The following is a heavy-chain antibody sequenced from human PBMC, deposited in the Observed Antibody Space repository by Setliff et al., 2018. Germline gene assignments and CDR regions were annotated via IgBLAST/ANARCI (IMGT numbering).Heavy chain of an antibody. D-gene: IGHD3-22*01. V-gene: IGHV4-4*08. CDR3: ASLPYYDSSGYSLSYY. CDR2: IHTSGST. J-gene: IGHJ4*02. Sequence: SETLSLTCTVSGGSISYYYWSWIRQPPGKGLELIGYIHTSGSTYYNPSLKSRVTISVDTSKNQFSLKLSSVTAADTAVYYCASLPYYDSSGYSLSYYWGQGTLVTVSS. CDR1: GGSISYYY.